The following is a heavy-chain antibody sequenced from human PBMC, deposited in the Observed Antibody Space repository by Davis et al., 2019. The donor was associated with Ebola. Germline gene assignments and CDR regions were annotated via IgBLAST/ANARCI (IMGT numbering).Heavy chain of an antibody. V-gene: IGHV3-23*01. Sequence: GESLKISCAASGFSFTSYSMNWVRQAPGKGLEWVAYISGGYTYYADSVKGRFTISRDNSKNTLYLQMNSLRAEDTAVYYCAKYSSSWYRYFQHWGQGTLVTVSS. D-gene: IGHD6-13*01. CDR3: AKYSSSWYRYFQH. CDR1: GFSFTSYS. CDR2: ISGGYT. J-gene: IGHJ1*01.